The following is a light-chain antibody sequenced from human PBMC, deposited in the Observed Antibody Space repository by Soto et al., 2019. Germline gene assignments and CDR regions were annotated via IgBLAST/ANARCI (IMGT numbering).Light chain of an antibody. Sequence: QSVLTQPPSASGAPGQRVIISCSGSSSNIGSNYVYWFQQLPGTAPKLLMYNNNERPSGVPDRISASKSGTSASLAIRGLRSEDDADYYCGAWDGRLSVYVCGTGTKLTVL. CDR2: NNN. CDR1: SSNIGSNY. J-gene: IGLJ1*01. V-gene: IGLV1-47*02. CDR3: GAWDGRLSVYV.